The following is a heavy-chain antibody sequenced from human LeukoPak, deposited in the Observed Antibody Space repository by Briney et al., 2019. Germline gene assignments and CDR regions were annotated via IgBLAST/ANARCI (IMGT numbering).Heavy chain of an antibody. Sequence: GGSLRLSCAASGFTFSDYYMSWIREAPGEGLEWVSYISSSGSTIYYADSMKGRFTISRDNAKNSLYLQMNSLRAEDTAVYYCARGVSQWLTTFDYWGQGTLVTVSS. CDR1: GFTFSDYY. CDR3: ARGVSQWLTTFDY. V-gene: IGHV3-11*01. CDR2: ISSSGSTI. J-gene: IGHJ4*02. D-gene: IGHD6-19*01.